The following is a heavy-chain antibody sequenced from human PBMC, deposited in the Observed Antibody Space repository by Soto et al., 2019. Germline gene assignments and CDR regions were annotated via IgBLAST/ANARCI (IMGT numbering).Heavy chain of an antibody. CDR1: GYTFSNFG. Sequence: QVQLVQSGAEVENPGASVKVSCKASGYTFSNFGINWVRQAPGQGLEWMGWITPYNGNANYAQKYQDRLTVTTDTSTNTAYLELRSLGSDDTAVYFCARARMYSGAYHDYWGQGTLVTVSS. J-gene: IGHJ4*02. V-gene: IGHV1-18*04. CDR3: ARARMYSGAYHDY. CDR2: ITPYNGNA. D-gene: IGHD1-26*01.